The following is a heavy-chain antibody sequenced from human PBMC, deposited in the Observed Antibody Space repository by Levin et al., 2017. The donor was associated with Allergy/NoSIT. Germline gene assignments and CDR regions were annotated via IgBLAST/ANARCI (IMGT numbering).Heavy chain of an antibody. CDR2: VKLDGSEK. V-gene: IGHV3-7*04. J-gene: IGHJ3*02. CDR3: ARDQNYYGSGSYYRVAFDI. CDR1: GFTFSNYW. D-gene: IGHD3-10*01. Sequence: GESLKISCVASGFTFSNYWMTWVRQAPGKGLEWVANVKLDGSEKYYVDSVQGRFTISRDNAEHSVYLQMNSLRAEDTAIYYCARDQNYYGSGSYYRVAFDIWGQGTMVTVSS.